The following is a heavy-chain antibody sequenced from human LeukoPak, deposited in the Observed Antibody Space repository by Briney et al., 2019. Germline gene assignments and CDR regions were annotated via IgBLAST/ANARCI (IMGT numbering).Heavy chain of an antibody. V-gene: IGHV3-64*01. D-gene: IGHD1-26*01. Sequence: GGSLRLSCAASGFTFSSYAMHWVRQAPGKGLEFVSGINSDGDRTYYVSSVRGRFIISRGNSKNTLDLQMGSLRGDDMAVYYCARGGRSGSHDKFDYWGQGTLVTVSS. CDR2: INSDGDRT. CDR1: GFTFSSYA. CDR3: ARGGRSGSHDKFDY. J-gene: IGHJ4*02.